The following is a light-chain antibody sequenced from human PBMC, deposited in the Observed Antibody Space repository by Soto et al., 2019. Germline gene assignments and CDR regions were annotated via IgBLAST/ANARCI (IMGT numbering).Light chain of an antibody. Sequence: QSALTQPASVSGSPGQSITVSCTGTSTDVGRYNLVSWYQQHPGKAPKLIIYEGSKRPSGVSNRFSGSKSGNTASLTISGLQAEDEADYYCCSYAGSRTFIFGGGTKPPS. CDR1: STDVGRYNL. CDR2: EGS. CDR3: CSYAGSRTFI. J-gene: IGLJ2*01. V-gene: IGLV2-23*01.